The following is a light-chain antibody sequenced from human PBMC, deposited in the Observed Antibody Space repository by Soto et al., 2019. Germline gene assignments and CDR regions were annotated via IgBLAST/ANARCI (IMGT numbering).Light chain of an antibody. Sequence: EIVMTQSPATLSVSPGERATLSCRASQSVSSNLARYQQKPGQAPRLLIYGASTRATGIPARFSGSGSGTEFTLTISSLQSEDFAVYYCQQYNNWPPCKFGQGTKVEIK. CDR1: QSVSSN. J-gene: IGKJ1*01. CDR3: QQYNNWPPCK. V-gene: IGKV3-15*01. CDR2: GAS.